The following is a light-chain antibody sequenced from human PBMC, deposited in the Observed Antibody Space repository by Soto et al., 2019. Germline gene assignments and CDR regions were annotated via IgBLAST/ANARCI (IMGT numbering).Light chain of an antibody. CDR3: QQYGSSPT. Sequence: EIVLTQSPGTLSLSPGERATLSCRASQSVSSNYLAWHQQKPGQAPRLLIYGASSRATGIPDGFSGSGSGTDFTLTISRLEPEDFAVYYCQQYGSSPTFGGGTKVEIK. CDR2: GAS. J-gene: IGKJ4*01. V-gene: IGKV3-20*01. CDR1: QSVSSNY.